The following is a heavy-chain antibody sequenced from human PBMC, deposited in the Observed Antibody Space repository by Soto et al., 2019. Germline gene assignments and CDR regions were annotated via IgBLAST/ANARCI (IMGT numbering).Heavy chain of an antibody. CDR3: AREGIAVAGPDCAFDI. V-gene: IGHV1-18*01. J-gene: IGHJ3*02. CDR2: ISAYNGNT. CDR1: GYTFTSYG. Sequence: ASVTVSCTASGYTFTSYGISWVRQAPGQGLEWMGWISAYNGNTNYAQKLQGRVTMTTDTSTSTAYMELRSLRSDDTAVYYCAREGIAVAGPDCAFDIWGQGTMVTVSS. D-gene: IGHD6-19*01.